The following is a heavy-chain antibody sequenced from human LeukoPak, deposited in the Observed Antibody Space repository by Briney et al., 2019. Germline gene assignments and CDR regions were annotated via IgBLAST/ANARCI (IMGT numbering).Heavy chain of an antibody. V-gene: IGHV3-30-3*01. CDR1: GFTFSSYA. CDR3: AREAGNPGYFDY. CDR2: ISYDGSNK. J-gene: IGHJ4*02. Sequence: GGSLRLSCAASGFTFSSYAMHWVRQAPGKGLEWVAVISYDGSNKYYADSVKGRFTISRDNSKNTLYLQMNSLRAEDTAVYYCAREAGNPGYFDYWGQGTLVTVSS. D-gene: IGHD1-14*01.